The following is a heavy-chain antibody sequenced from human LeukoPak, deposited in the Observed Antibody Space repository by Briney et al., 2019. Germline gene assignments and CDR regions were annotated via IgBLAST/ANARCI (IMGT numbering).Heavy chain of an antibody. CDR1: GSSISSGDYY. D-gene: IGHD2-2*01. J-gene: IGHJ6*03. V-gene: IGHV4-30-4*08. CDR3: ARGAFDCSSTSCYLYYYYMDV. Sequence: SETLSLTCTVSGSSISSGDYYWSWIRQPPGKGLEWIGYIYYSGSTYYNPSLKSRVTISVDTSKNQFSLKLSSVTAADTAVYYCARGAFDCSSTSCYLYYYYMDVWGKGTTVTVSS. CDR2: IYYSGST.